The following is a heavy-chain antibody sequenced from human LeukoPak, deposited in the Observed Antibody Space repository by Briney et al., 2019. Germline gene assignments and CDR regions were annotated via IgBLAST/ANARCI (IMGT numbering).Heavy chain of an antibody. CDR1: GFTFSSYA. D-gene: IGHD5-18*01. J-gene: IGHJ6*03. CDR2: ISYDGSNK. V-gene: IGHV3-30*04. Sequence: GGSLRLSCAASGFTFSSYAMHWVRQAPGKGLEWVAVISYDGSNKYYADSVKGRFTISRDNSKNTLYLQMNSLRAEDTAVYYCARGVRYSYGYIYYYYMDVWGKGTTVTVSS. CDR3: ARGVRYSYGYIYYYYMDV.